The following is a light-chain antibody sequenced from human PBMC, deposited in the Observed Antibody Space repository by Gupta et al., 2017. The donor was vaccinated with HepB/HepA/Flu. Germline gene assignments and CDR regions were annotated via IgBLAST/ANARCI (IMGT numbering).Light chain of an antibody. CDR2: GKN. CDR1: SLRSYY. Sequence: SSELTQDPAVSVALGQTVRITCQGDSLRSYYASWYQQKPGQAPVLVIYGKNNRPSGIPDRFSGYSSGNTASLNITGDQAEDEADYYCNSRDSSGNHHVVFGGGTKLTVL. V-gene: IGLV3-19*01. J-gene: IGLJ2*01. CDR3: NSRDSSGNHHVV.